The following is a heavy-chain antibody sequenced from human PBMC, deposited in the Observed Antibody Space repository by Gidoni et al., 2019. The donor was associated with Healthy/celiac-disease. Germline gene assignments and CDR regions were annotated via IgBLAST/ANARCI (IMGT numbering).Heavy chain of an antibody. V-gene: IGHV1-2*02. D-gene: IGHD4-17*01. CDR3: ARDRATVTSGWFDP. Sequence: QVQLVQSVAEVTTPGASVKVSCKASGYTFTGYYMHWVRQAPGQGLEWMGWINPNSGGTKYAQKFQGRVTMTRDTSISTAYMELSRLRSDDTAVYYCARDRATVTSGWFDPWGQGTLVTVSS. CDR2: INPNSGGT. J-gene: IGHJ5*02. CDR1: GYTFTGYY.